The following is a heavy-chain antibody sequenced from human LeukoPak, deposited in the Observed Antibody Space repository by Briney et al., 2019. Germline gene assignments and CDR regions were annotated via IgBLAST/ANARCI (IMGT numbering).Heavy chain of an antibody. CDR3: ARDWGTYFDY. J-gene: IGHJ4*02. D-gene: IGHD7-27*01. CDR2: IYYSGST. V-gene: IGHV4-31*03. Sequence: PSETLSLTCTVSGGSISSDGSRWSWIRQHPGKGLEWIGYIYYSGSTYYNPSLESRLTMSVDTSKNQFSLHLTSVTAADTAVYYCARDWGTYFDYWGQGTLVTVSS. CDR1: GGSISSDGSR.